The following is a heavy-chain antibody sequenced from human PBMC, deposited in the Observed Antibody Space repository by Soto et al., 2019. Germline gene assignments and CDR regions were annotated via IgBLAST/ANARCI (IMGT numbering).Heavy chain of an antibody. V-gene: IGHV1-3*04. CDR2: INTGNGNT. CDR3: ATSPSEARGGYFDY. CDR1: GYTLTSYA. J-gene: IGHJ4*02. D-gene: IGHD3-10*01. Sequence: ASVKVSCKTSGYTLTSYAVHWVLQAPGHRLEWMGWINTGNGNTRYSQKFQARVTFTSDAPASTVYLELSNLRSEDTALYYCATSPSEARGGYFDYWGQGALVTVS.